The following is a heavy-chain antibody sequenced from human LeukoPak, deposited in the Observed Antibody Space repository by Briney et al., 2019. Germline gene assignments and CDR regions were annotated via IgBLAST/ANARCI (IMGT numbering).Heavy chain of an antibody. CDR2: INWNGGST. V-gene: IGHV3-20*04. CDR1: GFTFDDYG. Sequence: PGRSLRLSCAASGFTFDDYGMSWVRQAPGKGLEWVSGINWNGGSTGYADSVKGRFTISRDNAKNSLYLQMNSLRAEDTALYYCARWGRGSYFPDYWGQGTLVTVSS. D-gene: IGHD1-26*01. CDR3: ARWGRGSYFPDY. J-gene: IGHJ4*02.